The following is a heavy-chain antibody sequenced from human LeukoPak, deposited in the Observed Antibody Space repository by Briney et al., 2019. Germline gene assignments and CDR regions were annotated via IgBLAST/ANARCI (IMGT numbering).Heavy chain of an antibody. D-gene: IGHD6-6*01. J-gene: IGHJ5*02. V-gene: IGHV1-46*01. CDR1: GYTFTGYY. Sequence: ASVKVSCKASGYTFTGYYMHWVRQAPGQGLEWMGIINPSGGSTSYAQKFQGRVTMTRDMSTSTVYMELSSLRSEDTAVYYCARARYSSSNGYWFDPWGQGTLVTVSS. CDR3: ARARYSSSNGYWFDP. CDR2: INPSGGST.